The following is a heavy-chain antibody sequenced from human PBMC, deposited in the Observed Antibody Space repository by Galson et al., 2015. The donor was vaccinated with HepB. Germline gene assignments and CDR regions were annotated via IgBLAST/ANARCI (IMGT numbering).Heavy chain of an antibody. Sequence: SLRLSCAASGFTFSNYVMNWVRQAPGKGLEWVSYISSSGSTIYYANSVKGRFTISRDNAKNSLYLHMSSLRAEDTAVYYCARAQGYCSSTTCYYGYWGQGTLVTVSS. J-gene: IGHJ4*02. CDR1: GFTFSNYV. CDR3: ARAQGYCSSTTCYYGY. CDR2: ISSSGSTI. D-gene: IGHD2-2*01. V-gene: IGHV3-48*01.